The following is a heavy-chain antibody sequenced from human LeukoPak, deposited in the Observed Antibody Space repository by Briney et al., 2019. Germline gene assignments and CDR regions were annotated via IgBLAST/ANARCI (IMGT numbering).Heavy chain of an antibody. CDR2: ISFDGSNK. CDR1: GFTFSSYA. Sequence: EGSLRLSCAASGFTFSSYAMHWVRQAPGKGLEWVAVISFDGSNKHFADSVKGRFTISRDTSKNTLYLQMNSLRAQDTAVYYCARDFGGVNDNAFDIWGQGTMVTVSS. V-gene: IGHV3-30-3*01. J-gene: IGHJ3*02. CDR3: ARDFGGVNDNAFDI. D-gene: IGHD1-1*01.